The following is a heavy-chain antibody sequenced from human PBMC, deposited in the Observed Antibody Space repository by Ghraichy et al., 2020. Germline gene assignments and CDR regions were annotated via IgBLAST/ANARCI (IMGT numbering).Heavy chain of an antibody. J-gene: IGHJ4*02. CDR3: AREVYYRYFDY. V-gene: IGHV3-48*01. CDR1: GFTFSSYS. CDR2: ISGGSSVI. D-gene: IGHD1-14*01. Sequence: GEYLNISCVASGFTFSSYSMNWVRQAPGKGLEWVSYISGGSSVIYYGDSVKGRFTISRDNAKNSLYLEMNSLRVEDTAVYFCAREVYYRYFDYWGQGTLVTVSS.